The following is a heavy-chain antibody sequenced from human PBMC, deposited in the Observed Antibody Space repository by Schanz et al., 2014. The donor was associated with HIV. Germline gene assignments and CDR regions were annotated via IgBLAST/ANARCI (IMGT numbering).Heavy chain of an antibody. CDR2: INPNSGGT. D-gene: IGHD2-2*01. V-gene: IGHV1-2*02. CDR1: GYTFTGYY. Sequence: QVQLVQSGTEVKKPGASVKVSCKASGYTFTGYYMHWVRQAPGQGLEWMGWINPNSGGTNYAQKLQGRVTMTTDTSTRTAYMELRSLRSDDTAVYYCARDSPRRVIVPAAPDGYNWFDPWGQGTLVTVSS. J-gene: IGHJ5*02. CDR3: ARDSPRRVIVPAAPDGYNWFDP.